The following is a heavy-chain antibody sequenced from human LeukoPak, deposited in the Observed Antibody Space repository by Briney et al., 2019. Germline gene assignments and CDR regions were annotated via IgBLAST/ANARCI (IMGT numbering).Heavy chain of an antibody. CDR2: IWYDGSNK. V-gene: IGHV3-33*01. D-gene: IGHD6-19*01. J-gene: IGHJ5*02. CDR3: ARETSSGWSKYWFDP. Sequence: GGSLRLSCAASGFTFSSYGMHWVRQALGKGLEWVAVIWYDGSNKYYADSVKGRFTISRDNSKNTLYLQMNSLRAEDTAVYYCARETSSGWSKYWFDPWGQGTLVTVSS. CDR1: GFTFSSYG.